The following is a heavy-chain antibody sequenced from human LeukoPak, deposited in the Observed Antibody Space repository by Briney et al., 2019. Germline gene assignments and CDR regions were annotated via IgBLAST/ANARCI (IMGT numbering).Heavy chain of an antibody. V-gene: IGHV3-30-3*01. CDR3: ARDNIVVVPAAANWFDP. CDR2: ISYDGSNK. CDR1: GFTFSSYA. Sequence: GRSLRLSCAASGFTFSSYAMHWVRQAPGKGLEWVAVISYDGSNKYYADSVKGRFTISRDNSKNTLYLQMNSLRAEDTAVYYCARDNIVVVPAAANWFDPWGQGTLVTVSS. J-gene: IGHJ5*02. D-gene: IGHD2-2*01.